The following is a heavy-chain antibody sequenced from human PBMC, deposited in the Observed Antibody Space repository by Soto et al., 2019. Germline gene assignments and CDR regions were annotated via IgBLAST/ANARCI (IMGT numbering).Heavy chain of an antibody. Sequence: QVQLVESGGGVVQPGRSLRLSCVVSGFIFSSYGMHWVRQAPGKGLEWVAAISYHGNDKYYADSVKGRFTVSRDNSNNILYLQMSGLRAEDTAVYYCAKIPCREYCSNTPTVFGIWGQGTMVTVSS. D-gene: IGHD2-2*01. CDR2: ISYHGNDK. V-gene: IGHV3-30*18. CDR3: AKIPCREYCSNTPTVFGI. J-gene: IGHJ3*02. CDR1: GFIFSSYG.